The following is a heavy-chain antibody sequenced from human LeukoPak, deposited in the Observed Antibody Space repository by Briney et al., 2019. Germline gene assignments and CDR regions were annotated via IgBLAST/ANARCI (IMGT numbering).Heavy chain of an antibody. CDR3: AIDKSINYFQFLDY. Sequence: GRSLRLSCAASGFTFSSYAIHWVRQAPGKGLEWVAVISNDGSKNFFADSVKGRFTISRDNSKNALYLQISSLRTEDTAVYYCAIDKSINYFQFLDYWGQGTLVTVSS. CDR2: ISNDGSKN. J-gene: IGHJ4*02. CDR1: GFTFSSYA. D-gene: IGHD2/OR15-2a*01. V-gene: IGHV3-30*15.